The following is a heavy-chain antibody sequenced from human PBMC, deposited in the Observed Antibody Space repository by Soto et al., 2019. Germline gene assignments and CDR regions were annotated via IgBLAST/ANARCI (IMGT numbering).Heavy chain of an antibody. V-gene: IGHV3-23*01. CDR3: AKGSLYIAAADPFDY. CDR2: ISGSGGST. CDR1: GFTFSSYA. J-gene: IGHJ4*02. D-gene: IGHD6-13*01. Sequence: LRLSCAASGFTFSSYAMSWVRQAPGKGLEWVSAISGSGGSTYCADSVKGRFTISRDNSKNTLYLQMNSLRAEDTAVYYCAKGSLYIAAADPFDYWGQGTLVTVSS.